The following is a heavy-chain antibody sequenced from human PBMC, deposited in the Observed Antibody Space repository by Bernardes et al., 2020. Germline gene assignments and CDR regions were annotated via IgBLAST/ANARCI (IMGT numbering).Heavy chain of an antibody. CDR2: TYYRSKWYN. Sequence: SQTLSLTCAISGDSVSSNSAAWNWIRQSPSRGLEWLGRTYYRSKWYNDYAVSVKSRITINPDTSKNQFSLQLNSVTPEDTAVYYCARANGVCSGGSCYYYYGMDVWGQGTTVTVSS. J-gene: IGHJ6*02. CDR3: ARANGVCSGGSCYYYYGMDV. CDR1: GDSVSSNSAA. V-gene: IGHV6-1*01. D-gene: IGHD2-15*01.